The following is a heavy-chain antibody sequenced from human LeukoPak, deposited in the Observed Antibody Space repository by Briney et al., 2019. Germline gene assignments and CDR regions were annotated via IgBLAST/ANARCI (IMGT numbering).Heavy chain of an antibody. D-gene: IGHD2-2*01. Sequence: SGALSLTCAVSGGSIISSNWWSWVRQPPGRGLEWIGEIYHSGSTNYNPSLKSRVTISADTSKNQFSLKLSSMTAADTAEYYCAREVVVPGAPFDYWGQGTLVTVSS. CDR1: GGSIISSNW. CDR2: IYHSGST. V-gene: IGHV4-4*02. CDR3: AREVVVPGAPFDY. J-gene: IGHJ4*02.